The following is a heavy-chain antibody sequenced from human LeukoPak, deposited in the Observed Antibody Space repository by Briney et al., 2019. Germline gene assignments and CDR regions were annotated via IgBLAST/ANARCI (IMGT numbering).Heavy chain of an antibody. J-gene: IGHJ4*02. Sequence: PSETLSLTCTVSGGSISSYYWSWIRQPPGKGLEWIGYIYYSGSTNYNPSLKSRVTISVDTSKNQFSLKLSSVTAADTAVYYCASSYSSSWYYFDYWGQGTLATVSS. CDR1: GGSISSYY. V-gene: IGHV4-59*01. CDR3: ASSYSSSWYYFDY. D-gene: IGHD6-13*01. CDR2: IYYSGST.